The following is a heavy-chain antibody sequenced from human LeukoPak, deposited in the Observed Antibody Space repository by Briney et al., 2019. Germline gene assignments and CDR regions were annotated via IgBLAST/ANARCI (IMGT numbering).Heavy chain of an antibody. V-gene: IGHV3-21*01. CDR2: ISSSSSYI. CDR1: GFTFSSYS. D-gene: IGHD6-19*01. CDR3: ARAEEAYSSGWYTSSWFDP. Sequence: PGGSLRLSCAASGFTFSSYSMNWVRQAPGKGLEWVSSISSSSSYIYYADSVKGRFTISRDNAKNSLYLQMNSLRAEDTAVYYCARAEEAYSSGWYTSSWFDPWGQGTLVTVSS. J-gene: IGHJ5*02.